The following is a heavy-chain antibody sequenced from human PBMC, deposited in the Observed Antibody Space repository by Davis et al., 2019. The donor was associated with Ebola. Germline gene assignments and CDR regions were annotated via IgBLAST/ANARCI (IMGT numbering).Heavy chain of an antibody. V-gene: IGHV3-23*01. Sequence: GESLKISCAASGFTFSGYSMSWVRQAPGKGLEWVSTFGTVGDTYYADSVKGRFAMSRDNSRGTLYLQMNSLRVEDSAIYYCVKDSSNIWFDIWGQGTLVTVSS. CDR2: FGTVGDT. J-gene: IGHJ3*02. D-gene: IGHD2/OR15-2a*01. CDR1: GFTFSGYS. CDR3: VKDSSNIWFDI.